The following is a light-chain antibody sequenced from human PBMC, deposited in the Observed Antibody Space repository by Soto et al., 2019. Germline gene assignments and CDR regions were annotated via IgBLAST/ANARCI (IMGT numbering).Light chain of an antibody. CDR1: QSVSSSY. J-gene: IGKJ5*01. CDR2: VAS. V-gene: IGKV3-20*01. Sequence: EIVLTQSPGTLSLSPGERATLSCRASQSVSSSYLAWYQQRPGQAPRPLIYVASNRATGTPDRFSGSGSGTDFTLTISRLEPEDFAVYYCQQYGSSPITFGQGTRLEIK. CDR3: QQYGSSPIT.